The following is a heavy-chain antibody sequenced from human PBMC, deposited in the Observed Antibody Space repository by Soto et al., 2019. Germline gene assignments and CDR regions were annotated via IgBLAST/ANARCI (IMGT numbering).Heavy chain of an antibody. CDR1: GFTFSSYG. Sequence: GGSLRLSCAASGFTFSSYGMHWVRQAPGKGLEWVAVIWYDGSNKYYADSVKGRSTISRDNSKNTLYLQMNSLRAEDTAVYYCARAGVSCGGDCSEGYYYYYYGMDVWGQGTTVTVSS. CDR3: ARAGVSCGGDCSEGYYYYYYGMDV. D-gene: IGHD2-21*02. CDR2: IWYDGSNK. J-gene: IGHJ6*02. V-gene: IGHV3-33*01.